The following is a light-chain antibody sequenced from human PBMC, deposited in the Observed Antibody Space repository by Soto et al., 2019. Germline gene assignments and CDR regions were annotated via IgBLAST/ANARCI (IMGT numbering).Light chain of an antibody. CDR1: QTVSSAR. CDR3: HQYGSSPWT. CDR2: GAS. V-gene: IGKV3-20*01. J-gene: IGKJ1*01. Sequence: NVLTQSPGTLSLTQGERATLSCRASQTVSSARLAWFQQKPGQAPRLLIYGASSRAPGIPDRFSGSGSETDFTLTITRLESEDFAVYSCHQYGSSPWTFGQGTKVDIK.